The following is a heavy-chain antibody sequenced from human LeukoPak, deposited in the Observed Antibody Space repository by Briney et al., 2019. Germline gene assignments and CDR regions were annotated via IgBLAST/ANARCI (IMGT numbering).Heavy chain of an antibody. Sequence: GGSLRLSCAASGFTFSSYAMSWVRQAPGKGLGWVSAISGSGGSTYYADSVKGRFTISRDNSKNTLYLQMNSLRAEDTAVYYCAKDSSSSFDAFDIWGQGTMVTVSS. D-gene: IGHD6-6*01. CDR2: ISGSGGST. J-gene: IGHJ3*02. V-gene: IGHV3-23*01. CDR3: AKDSSSSFDAFDI. CDR1: GFTFSSYA.